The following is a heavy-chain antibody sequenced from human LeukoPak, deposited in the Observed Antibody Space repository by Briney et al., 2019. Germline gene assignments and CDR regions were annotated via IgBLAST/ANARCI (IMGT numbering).Heavy chain of an antibody. CDR1: GGSTSSGDYY. V-gene: IGHV4-30-4*01. Sequence: SQTLSLTCTVSGGSTSSGDYYWSWIRQPPGKGLEWIGYIYYSGSTYYNPSLKSRVTISVDTSKNQFSLKLSSVTAADTAVYYCARVRGYSYGWDAFDIWGQGTMVTVSS. CDR3: ARVRGYSYGWDAFDI. D-gene: IGHD5-18*01. J-gene: IGHJ3*02. CDR2: IYYSGST.